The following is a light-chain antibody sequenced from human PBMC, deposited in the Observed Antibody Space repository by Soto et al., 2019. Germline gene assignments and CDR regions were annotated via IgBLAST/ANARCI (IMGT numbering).Light chain of an antibody. CDR2: SAS. Sequence: DIQMTQSPSSLSASVGDRVTISCRASPDISNSLAWYQRKPGQVPLLLIYSASTLQSGVPSRFSGSGSGTDFTLTISSLQPEDVATYYCQKYNIAPLTFGGGTKVEIK. J-gene: IGKJ4*01. CDR3: QKYNIAPLT. V-gene: IGKV1-27*01. CDR1: PDISNS.